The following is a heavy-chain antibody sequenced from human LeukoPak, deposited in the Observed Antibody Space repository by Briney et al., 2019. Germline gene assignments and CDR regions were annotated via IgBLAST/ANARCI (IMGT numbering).Heavy chain of an antibody. D-gene: IGHD6-13*01. CDR2: ISSGGGTT. J-gene: IGHJ4*02. V-gene: IGHV3-23*01. CDR3: AKMFGYSSSHIDS. CDR1: GFPFNSYA. Sequence: PGRSLRLSCAASGFPFNSYARTWVRQAPGKGLEWVSGISSGGGTTYYADSVKGRFTISGDNSKSTLYLLMNSLRAEDTAVYYCAKMFGYSSSHIDSWGQGTLVTVSS.